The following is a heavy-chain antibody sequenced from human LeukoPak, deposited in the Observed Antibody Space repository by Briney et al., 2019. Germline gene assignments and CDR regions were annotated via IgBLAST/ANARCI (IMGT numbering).Heavy chain of an antibody. J-gene: IGHJ4*02. Sequence: GGSLRLSCGASGFIFSNYAMSWVRRAPGKGLEWVSAISGSGVYTYYADSVKGRFTISRDNSKNMIYLQMNSLRVEDTAVYHCAKDQSIEKWFSFHYWGQGTLVTVSS. V-gene: IGHV3-23*01. CDR3: AKDQSIEKWFSFHY. CDR2: ISGSGVYT. D-gene: IGHD3-10*01. CDR1: GFIFSNYA.